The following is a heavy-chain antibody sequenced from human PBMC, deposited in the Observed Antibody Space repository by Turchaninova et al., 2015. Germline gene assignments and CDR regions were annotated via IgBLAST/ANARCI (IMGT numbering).Heavy chain of an antibody. D-gene: IGHD6-19*01. CDR2: INGDGSRT. CDR3: ARGARIEGAGSTGDY. CDR1: GFTFSSYW. J-gene: IGHJ4*02. Sequence: EVQLVESGGGLVQPGGSLSLSCAASGFTFSSYWMHWVRQAPGKGLVWVSRINGDGSRTSYADTVKGRCTISRANDKNTMYLQMNSLSAADTAVYYCARGARIEGAGSTGDYWGQGTLVTVSS. V-gene: IGHV3-74*01.